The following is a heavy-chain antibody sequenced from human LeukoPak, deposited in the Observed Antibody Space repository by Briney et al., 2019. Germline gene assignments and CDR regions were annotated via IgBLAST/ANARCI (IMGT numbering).Heavy chain of an antibody. V-gene: IGHV4-38-2*02. J-gene: IGHJ4*02. CDR2: IYHSGST. CDR1: GYSISSGYY. CDR3: ASELERADC. D-gene: IGHD1-1*01. Sequence: SETLSLTCTVSGYSISSGYYWGWIRQPPGKGLEWIGSIYHSGSTYYNPSLKSRVTISVDTSKNQFSLKLSSVTAADTAVYYCASELERADCWGQGTLVTVSS.